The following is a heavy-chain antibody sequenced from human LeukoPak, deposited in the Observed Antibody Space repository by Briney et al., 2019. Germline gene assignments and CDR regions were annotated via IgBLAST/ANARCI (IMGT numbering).Heavy chain of an antibody. CDR1: GYTFAVYY. D-gene: IGHD1-26*01. J-gene: IGHJ3*02. CDR3: ARGESSDAFDI. CDR2: ISPNIGGT. Sequence: ASVKVSCKASGYTFAVYYIHWFRQAPGQGLEWMGWISPNIGGTTFAQKFQGRVTMTRDTSISTVYMELTRLRLDDTAVYYWARGESSDAFDIWGQGTMVTVSS. V-gene: IGHV1-2*02.